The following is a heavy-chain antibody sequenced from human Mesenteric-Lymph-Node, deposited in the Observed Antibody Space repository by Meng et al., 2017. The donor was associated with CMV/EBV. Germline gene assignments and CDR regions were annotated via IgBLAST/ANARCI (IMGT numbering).Heavy chain of an antibody. J-gene: IGHJ4*02. D-gene: IGHD6-19*01. CDR2: IYSGGST. CDR3: ARDKLGRGSGWYNY. Sequence: DSAFTFIRDWRTRARQAPEKGLEWVSVIYSGGSTYYADSVKGRFTISRDNAKNSLYLQMNSLRAEDTAVYYCARDKLGRGSGWYNYWGQGTLVTVSS. V-gene: IGHV3-66*01. CDR1: AFTFIRDW.